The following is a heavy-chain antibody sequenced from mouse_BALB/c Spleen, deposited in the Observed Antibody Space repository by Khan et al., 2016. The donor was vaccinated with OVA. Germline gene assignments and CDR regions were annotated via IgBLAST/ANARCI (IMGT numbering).Heavy chain of an antibody. Sequence: MQLEESGTVLARPGASVKMSCKASGYSFTSYLIHWVKQRPGQGLEWIGDIYPGNSDTTYNQKFKDKAKLTAGTSANTAYMELSSLTNEDSAVYYCARGGYSSFAYWGQVTLVTVSA. CDR1: GYSFTSYL. V-gene: IGHV1-5*01. J-gene: IGHJ3*01. CDR3: ARGGYSSFAY. CDR2: IYPGNSDT. D-gene: IGHD1-3*01.